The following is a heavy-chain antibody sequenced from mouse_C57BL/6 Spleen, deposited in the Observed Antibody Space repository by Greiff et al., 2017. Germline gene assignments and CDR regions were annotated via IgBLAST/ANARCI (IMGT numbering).Heavy chain of an antibody. J-gene: IGHJ4*01. CDR1: GYTFTDYY. CDR3: ARGSWLYAMDY. Sequence: EVQLQQSGPELVKPGASVKISCKASGYTFTDYYMTWVKQSHGKSLEWIGDINPNNGGTSYNQKFKGKATLTVDKSSSTAYMELRSLTSEDSAVYYCARGSWLYAMDYWGQGTSVTVSS. CDR2: INPNNGGT. V-gene: IGHV1-26*01.